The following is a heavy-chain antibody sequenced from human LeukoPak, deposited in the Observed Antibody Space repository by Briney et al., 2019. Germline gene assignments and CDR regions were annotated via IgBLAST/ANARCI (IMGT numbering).Heavy chain of an antibody. CDR2: IYYSGST. D-gene: IGHD6-13*01. J-gene: IGHJ6*03. CDR1: GGSISSYY. V-gene: IGHV4-59*08. Sequence: SETLSLTCTVSGGSISSYYWSWIRQPPGKGLEWIGYIYYSGSTNYNPSLKSRVTISVDTSKNQFSLKLSSVTAADTAVYYCARQLYSSSWYRNYYYYYYMDVWGKGTTVTVPS. CDR3: ARQLYSSSWYRNYYYYYYMDV.